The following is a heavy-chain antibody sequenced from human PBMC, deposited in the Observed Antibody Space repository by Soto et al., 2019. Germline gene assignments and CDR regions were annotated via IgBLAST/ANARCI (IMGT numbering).Heavy chain of an antibody. J-gene: IGHJ6*02. CDR2: ISAAGDP. Sequence: EVQLVESGGGLVQPGGSLRLSCEASGFTFRNYDMHWVRQGTGKGLEWVSGISAAGDPDYADSVEGRFTISRENAQNSFLLQMNSLRFGYTAVYYCARTDRDCYGLDVWGQGTTVIVSS. CDR3: ARTDRDCYGLDV. CDR1: GFTFRNYD. V-gene: IGHV3-13*05.